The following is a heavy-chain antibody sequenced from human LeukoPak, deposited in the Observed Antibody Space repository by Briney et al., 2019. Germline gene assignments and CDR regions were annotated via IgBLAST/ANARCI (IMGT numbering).Heavy chain of an antibody. J-gene: IGHJ4*02. Sequence: GGSLRLSCAASGFTFSSNTMNWVRQAPGKGLEWVSSISSSSNYMYYADSVRGRFTISRDNAKNSLYLQMNSLRAEDTAMYYCARAPYYYESSGPFDYWGQGTLVTVSS. V-gene: IGHV3-21*01. CDR1: GFTFSSNT. D-gene: IGHD3-22*01. CDR2: ISSSSNYM. CDR3: ARAPYYYESSGPFDY.